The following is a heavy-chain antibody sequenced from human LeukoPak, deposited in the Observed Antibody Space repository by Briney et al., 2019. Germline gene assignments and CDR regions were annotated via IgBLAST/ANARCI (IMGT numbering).Heavy chain of an antibody. CDR1: GFTFNDYA. Sequence: PGRSLRLSCAASGFTFNDYAMRWVRQAPGKGLEWVSGISWNSGSIGYADSVKGRFTISRDNAKNSLYLQMNSLRTEDTALYYCAKSYGSGSYPVNWGQGTLVTVSS. CDR2: ISWNSGSI. V-gene: IGHV3-9*01. CDR3: AKSYGSGSYPVN. D-gene: IGHD3-10*01. J-gene: IGHJ4*02.